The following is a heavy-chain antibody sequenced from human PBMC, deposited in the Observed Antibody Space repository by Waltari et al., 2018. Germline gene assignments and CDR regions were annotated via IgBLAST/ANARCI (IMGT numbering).Heavy chain of an antibody. D-gene: IGHD3-22*01. CDR2: LRNTGGT. V-gene: IGHV4-59*08. J-gene: IGHJ4*02. CDR1: GDFLSDAH. CDR3: ARLPTKYYDSTGWGFFDQ. Sequence: HVQLQESGPGLVKPSETLSLTCPVSGDFLSDAHWTWIRQAPGKGLEWIAYLRNTGGTKCTPSLQSRVTISADTSKKQFSLRLTSVTAADTAVYYCARLPTKYYDSTGWGFFDQWGQGILVTVSP.